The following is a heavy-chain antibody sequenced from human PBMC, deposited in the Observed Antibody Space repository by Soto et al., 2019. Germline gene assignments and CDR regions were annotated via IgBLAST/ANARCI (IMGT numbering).Heavy chain of an antibody. V-gene: IGHV3-48*03. D-gene: IGHD3-22*01. Sequence: EVQLVESGGGLVQPGGSLRLSCAASGFTFSSYEMNWVRQAPGEGMEWLSYITSNGSPIYYADSVKGRFTISRDNAKNSLYLQMNCLRAEDTAVYYCARSGYFDSGGYPYYYYGMDVWGQGTTVTVSS. J-gene: IGHJ6*02. CDR2: ITSNGSPI. CDR1: GFTFSSYE. CDR3: ARSGYFDSGGYPYYYYGMDV.